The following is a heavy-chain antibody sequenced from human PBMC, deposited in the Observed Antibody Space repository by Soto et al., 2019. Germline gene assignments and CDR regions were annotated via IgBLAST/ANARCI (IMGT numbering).Heavy chain of an antibody. Sequence: QVQLVESGGGVVQPGRSLRLSCAASGFTFSSYAMHWVRQAPGKGLEWVAVISYDGSNKYYADSVKGRFTISRDNSKNTLYLQMNSLRAEDTAVYYCARIRDGYNWAFDYWGQGTLVTVSS. D-gene: IGHD5-12*01. V-gene: IGHV3-30-3*01. J-gene: IGHJ4*02. CDR1: GFTFSSYA. CDR2: ISYDGSNK. CDR3: ARIRDGYNWAFDY.